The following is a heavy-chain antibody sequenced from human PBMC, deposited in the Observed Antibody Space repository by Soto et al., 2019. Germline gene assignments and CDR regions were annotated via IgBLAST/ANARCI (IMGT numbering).Heavy chain of an antibody. Sequence: QVQLAESGGGLVKPGGSLRLSCAASGFTFSDHYMTWIRQAPGKGLEWVSYISKTNSDTKYVDSVRGRFTISRDNAKNSLFLQMDSLRAEDTAMYYCGRGHYGLDVWGQGTTVIVSS. J-gene: IGHJ6*02. CDR1: GFTFSDHY. CDR2: ISKTNSDT. CDR3: GRGHYGLDV. V-gene: IGHV3-11*05.